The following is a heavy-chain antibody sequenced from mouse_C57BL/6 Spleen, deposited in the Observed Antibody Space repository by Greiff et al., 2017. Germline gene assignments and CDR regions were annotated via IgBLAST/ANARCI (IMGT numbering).Heavy chain of an antibody. J-gene: IGHJ1*03. CDR2: IDPANGNT. CDR1: GFNIKNTY. CDR3: ARGITTVGGYFDV. V-gene: IGHV14-3*01. D-gene: IGHD1-1*01. Sequence: VQLQQSVAELVRPGASVKLSCTASGFNIKNTYMHWVKQRPEQGLEWIGRIDPANGNTKYAPKFQGKATLTADTSSNTAYLQLSNLTSEDTAIYYCARGITTVGGYFDVWGTGTTVTVSS.